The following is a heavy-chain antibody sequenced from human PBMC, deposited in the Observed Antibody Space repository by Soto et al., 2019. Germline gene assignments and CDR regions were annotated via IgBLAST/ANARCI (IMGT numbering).Heavy chain of an antibody. J-gene: IGHJ6*02. Sequence: GESLKISCKGSGYSFTSYWISWVRQMPGKGLEWMGRIDPSDSYTNYSPSFQGHVTISADKSISTAYLQWSSLKASDTATYYCATSQYYYGSGSFPNYGMDVWGQGTTVTVSS. CDR2: IDPSDSYT. D-gene: IGHD3-10*01. CDR3: ATSQYYYGSGSFPNYGMDV. CDR1: GYSFTSYW. V-gene: IGHV5-10-1*01.